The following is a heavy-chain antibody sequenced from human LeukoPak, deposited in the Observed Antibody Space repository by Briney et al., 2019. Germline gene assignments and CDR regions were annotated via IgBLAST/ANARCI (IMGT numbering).Heavy chain of an antibody. J-gene: IGHJ5*02. Sequence: GASVKVSCKASGGTFSSYVINLVRQAPGQGLEWMGGIIPIFSTADYAQKFQGRVTITADESTSTAYMELSSLRSEDTAVYYCARIRSSGWYDRWGQGTLVTVSS. V-gene: IGHV1-69*13. D-gene: IGHD6-19*01. CDR2: IIPIFSTA. CDR3: ARIRSSGWYDR. CDR1: GGTFSSYV.